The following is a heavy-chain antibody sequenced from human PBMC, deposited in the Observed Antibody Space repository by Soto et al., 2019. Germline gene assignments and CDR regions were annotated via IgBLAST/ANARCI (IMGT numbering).Heavy chain of an antibody. Sequence: SETLSLTCTVSGGSISSSYWSWFRQHPGTGLEWIGYIYYTGSTYYNPSLKSRVTISLDTSKNQFSLKLSSVTAADTAVYYCAGYGYYDDSSGYPLWGQGTLVT. CDR3: AGYGYYDDSSGYPL. J-gene: IGHJ4*02. D-gene: IGHD3-22*01. V-gene: IGHV4-59*06. CDR2: IYYTGST. CDR1: GGSISSSY.